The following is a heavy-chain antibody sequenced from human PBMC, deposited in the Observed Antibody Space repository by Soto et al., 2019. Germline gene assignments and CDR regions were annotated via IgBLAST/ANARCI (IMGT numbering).Heavy chain of an antibody. D-gene: IGHD6-19*01. CDR3: AGDIAVAVFQH. V-gene: IGHV3-7*01. Sequence: EVQLVESGGGLVQPGGSLRLSCAASGFTFSSYWMSWVRQAPGQGLEWVANIKQDGSEKYYVDSVKGRFTISRDNAKNSLYLQMNSLRAEDTAVYYCAGDIAVAVFQHWGQGTLVTVSS. J-gene: IGHJ1*01. CDR2: IKQDGSEK. CDR1: GFTFSSYW.